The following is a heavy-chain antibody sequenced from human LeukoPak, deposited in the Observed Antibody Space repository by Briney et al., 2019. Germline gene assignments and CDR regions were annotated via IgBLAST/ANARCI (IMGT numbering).Heavy chain of an antibody. J-gene: IGHJ4*02. D-gene: IGHD6-19*01. V-gene: IGHV4-34*01. CDR1: GGSFSGYY. CDR3: AGGGYSSGWYGY. Sequence: PSENLSLNCAVYGGSFSGYYWSWIRQPPGQGLEWIGEINHSGSTNYNPSLKSRVTISVDTSKNQFSLKLSSVTAADTAVYYCAGGGYSSGWYGYWGQGTLVTVSS. CDR2: INHSGST.